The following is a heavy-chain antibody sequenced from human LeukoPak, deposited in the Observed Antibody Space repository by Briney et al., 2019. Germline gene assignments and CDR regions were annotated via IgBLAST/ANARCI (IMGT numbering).Heavy chain of an antibody. D-gene: IGHD6-6*01. CDR3: VQLAAGYMDV. CDR1: GFTFSSYW. J-gene: IGHJ6*03. Sequence: GGSLRLSCAASGFTFSSYWMSWVRQAPGKGLEWVGRIRSKANSYATAYAASVKGRFTISRDDSKNTAYLQMNSLKTEDTAVYYCVQLAAGYMDVWGKGTTVTVSS. V-gene: IGHV3-73*01. CDR2: IRSKANSYAT.